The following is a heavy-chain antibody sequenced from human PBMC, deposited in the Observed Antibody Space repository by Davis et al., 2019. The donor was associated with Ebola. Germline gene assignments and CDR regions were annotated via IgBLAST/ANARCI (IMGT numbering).Heavy chain of an antibody. J-gene: IGHJ4*02. V-gene: IGHV1-18*01. D-gene: IGHD4-23*01. CDR2: ISAYNGNT. Sequence: ASVKVSCKASGYTFTSYAISWVRQAPGQGLEWMGWISAYNGNTIYEQKLQGRVTMTTDTSTSTAYMELRSLRSDDTAVYYCAREGGYGGNSRSFDYWGQGTLVTVSS. CDR1: GYTFTSYA. CDR3: AREGGYGGNSRSFDY.